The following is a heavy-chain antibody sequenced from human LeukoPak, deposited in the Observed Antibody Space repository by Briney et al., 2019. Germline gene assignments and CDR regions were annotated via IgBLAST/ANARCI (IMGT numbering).Heavy chain of an antibody. D-gene: IGHD3-10*01. CDR1: DGSISRYY. J-gene: IGHJ4*02. Sequence: SETLSLTCTVSDGSISRYYWSWIRQPPGKGLEWIGYIYYSGSTNYNPSLKSRVTISVDTSKNQFSLKLSSVTAADTAVYYCAREGSDYYGSGSYFDYWGQGTLVTVSS. CDR3: AREGSDYYGSGSYFDY. CDR2: IYYSGST. V-gene: IGHV4-59*01.